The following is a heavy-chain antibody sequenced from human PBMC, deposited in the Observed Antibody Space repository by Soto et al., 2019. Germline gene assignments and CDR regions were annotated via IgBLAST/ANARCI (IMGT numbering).Heavy chain of an antibody. D-gene: IGHD5-18*01. Sequence: PSETLSLTCTVSGGSISGSSYYWGWVRQPPGKGLEWIASISYSGTTYYNPSLKSRVTKSIDTSKKQVSLKLNSVTAADTAMYYCARDDGPRLGYTYGFRAFDIWGQGTMVTVSS. V-gene: IGHV4-39*07. CDR1: GGSISGSSYY. CDR3: ARDDGPRLGYTYGFRAFDI. J-gene: IGHJ3*02. CDR2: ISYSGTT.